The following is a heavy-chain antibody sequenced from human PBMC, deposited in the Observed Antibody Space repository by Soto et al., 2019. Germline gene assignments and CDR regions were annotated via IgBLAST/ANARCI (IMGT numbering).Heavy chain of an antibody. V-gene: IGHV4-30-2*01. CDR3: ARAQGDYYYYYGMGV. D-gene: IGHD1-26*01. CDR2: IYHSGST. Sequence: STILSLGCAVSGGSVSRGGYSWGWIRQPTGKGLEWIGYIYHSGSTYYNPSLKSRVTISVDRSKNQFSLKMSSLPAADTAVYYCARAQGDYYYYYGMGVWGHGTTV. CDR1: GGSVSRGGYS. J-gene: IGHJ6*02.